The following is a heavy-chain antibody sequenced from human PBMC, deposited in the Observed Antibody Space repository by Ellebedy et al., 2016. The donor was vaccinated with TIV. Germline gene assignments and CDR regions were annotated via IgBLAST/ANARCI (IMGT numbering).Heavy chain of an antibody. J-gene: IGHJ6*02. CDR3: AREVYDTLTGFGYGMDV. CDR2: ISSSGSI. Sequence: PSETLSLTCTVSGGSITDYYWNWIRQPPGKGLEWIGYISSSGSINYNSSLKSRLTISIDTSKNQLSLKVTSVTAADTAVYYCAREVYDTLTGFGYGMDVWGQGTTVTVS. V-gene: IGHV4-59*01. D-gene: IGHD3-9*01. CDR1: GGSITDYY.